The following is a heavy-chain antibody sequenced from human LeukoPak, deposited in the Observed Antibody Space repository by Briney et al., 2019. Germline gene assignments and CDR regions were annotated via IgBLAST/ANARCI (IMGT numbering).Heavy chain of an antibody. CDR1: GFTFSSYW. Sequence: GGSLRLSCAASGFTFSSYWMSWVRQAPGKGLEWVANIKQDGSEKYYVDSVKGRFTISRDHAKNSLYLQMNSLRAEDTAVYYCARGGANYYSYYMDVWGKGTTVTVSS. V-gene: IGHV3-7*01. J-gene: IGHJ6*03. CDR2: IKQDGSEK. CDR3: ARGGANYYSYYMDV. D-gene: IGHD2-15*01.